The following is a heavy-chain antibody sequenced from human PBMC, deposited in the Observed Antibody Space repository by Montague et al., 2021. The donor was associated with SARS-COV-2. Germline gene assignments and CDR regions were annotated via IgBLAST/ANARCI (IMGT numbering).Heavy chain of an antibody. Sequence: SLRLSCAASGFTLNNAWMSWVRQAPGKGLEWVGRIKSKRYGGTTDLASGVKGRFTISGDASSNTMYLQMNSLETDDTGLYYCSTVNDYGDYVNTYWGQGTQVTVSS. CDR2: IKSKRYGGTT. CDR3: STVNDYGDYVNTY. V-gene: IGHV3-15*01. D-gene: IGHD4-17*01. CDR1: GFTLNNAW. J-gene: IGHJ4*02.